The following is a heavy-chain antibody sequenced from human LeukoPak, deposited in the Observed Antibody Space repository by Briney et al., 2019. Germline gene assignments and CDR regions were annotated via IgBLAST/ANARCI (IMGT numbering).Heavy chain of an antibody. V-gene: IGHV4-31*03. CDR1: GGSISSGGYY. CDR3: AAGEPPRDYFDY. D-gene: IGHD1-1*01. CDR2: IYYSGST. J-gene: IGHJ4*02. Sequence: PSESLSLTCTVSGGSISSGGYYWSWIRQHPGKGLEWIGYIYYSGSTYYNPSLKSRVTISVDTSKNQFSLKLSSVTAADTAVYYCAAGEPPRDYFDYWGQGTLVTVSS.